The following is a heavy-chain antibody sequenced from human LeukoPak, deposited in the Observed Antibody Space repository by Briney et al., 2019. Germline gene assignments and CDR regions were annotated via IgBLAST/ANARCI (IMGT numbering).Heavy chain of an antibody. D-gene: IGHD5-18*01. V-gene: IGHV1-8*01. J-gene: IGHJ4*02. CDR1: GYTFNSYD. CDR2: MNPNSGNT. Sequence: ASVKVSCKASGYTFNSYDINWVRQATGQGLEWMGWMNPNSGNTGYAQKFQGRVTMTRDTSISTAYMELSRLRSDDTAVYYCARDFYSRGYSYGPFDYWGQGTLVTVSS. CDR3: ARDFYSRGYSYGPFDY.